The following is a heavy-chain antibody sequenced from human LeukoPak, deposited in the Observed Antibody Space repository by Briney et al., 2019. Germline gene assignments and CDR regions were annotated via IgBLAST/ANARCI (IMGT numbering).Heavy chain of an antibody. CDR1: GFIFSAYT. Sequence: GWSLRLSCAASGFIFSAYTISWVRQAPGKGLEWVSDICSSSSTIYYADSVKGRFTISRDNAKNSLYLQMNSLRDDDTAVYYCARDITMVRGVIIRAPLGFDYWGQGTLVTVSS. CDR2: ICSSSSTI. J-gene: IGHJ4*02. V-gene: IGHV3-48*02. D-gene: IGHD3-10*01. CDR3: ARDITMVRGVIIRAPLGFDY.